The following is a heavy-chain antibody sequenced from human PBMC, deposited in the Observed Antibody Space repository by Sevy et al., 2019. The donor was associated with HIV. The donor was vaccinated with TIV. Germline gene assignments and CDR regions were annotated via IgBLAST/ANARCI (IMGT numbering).Heavy chain of an antibody. CDR1: GFILSSFG. D-gene: IGHD3-10*01. Sequence: GGSLRLSCAASGFILSSFGMHWVRQAPGKGLEWVAVVWYDENNQNYQDSVKGRFTISGDNAKNSLYLQMNTLRVDDTAVYYCATKGGSRPNDAFDTWGQGTMVTVSS. J-gene: IGHJ3*02. CDR2: VWYDENNQ. V-gene: IGHV3-33*03. CDR3: ATKGGSRPNDAFDT.